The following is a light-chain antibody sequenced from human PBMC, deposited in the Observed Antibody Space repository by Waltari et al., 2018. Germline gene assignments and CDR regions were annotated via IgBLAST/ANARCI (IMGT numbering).Light chain of an antibody. CDR2: KAS. CDR3: QQYNIYWT. J-gene: IGKJ1*01. Sequence: DIQMTQSPSTLSASVGARLTIPCRASQSISSWLAWYQQKPGKAPKLLIYKASSLESGVPSRFSGSGSGTEFTLTISSLQPDDFATYYCQQYNIYWTFGQGTKVEIK. CDR1: QSISSW. V-gene: IGKV1-5*03.